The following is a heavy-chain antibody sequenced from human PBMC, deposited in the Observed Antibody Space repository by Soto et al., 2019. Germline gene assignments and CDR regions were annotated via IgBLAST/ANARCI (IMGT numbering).Heavy chain of an antibody. CDR2: IYTSGST. Sequence: PXGTLYLTCSVSGTSVSNYYWSWIRQPAGKGLEHIGRIYTSGSTSYNPSLKSRVTMSMDTSQTQIYLNLTSVTAADTAVYYCARGGIQLSYAFDYWGQGIQVTVSS. D-gene: IGHD5-18*01. CDR3: ARGGIQLSYAFDY. J-gene: IGHJ4*02. CDR1: GTSVSNYY. V-gene: IGHV4-4*07.